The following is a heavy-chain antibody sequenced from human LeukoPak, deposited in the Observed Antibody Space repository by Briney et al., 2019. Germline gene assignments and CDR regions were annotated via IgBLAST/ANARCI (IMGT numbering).Heavy chain of an antibody. V-gene: IGHV3-33*08. CDR3: ASGVPAAIY. Sequence: GGSLRLSCAASGFTFSSYAMHWVRQAPGKGLEWVALIWSDGSSQYYADSVKGRFTISRDNSKNTLYLQMNSLRAEDTAVYYCASGVPAAIYWGQGTLVTVSS. J-gene: IGHJ4*02. D-gene: IGHD2-2*01. CDR1: GFTFSSYA. CDR2: IWSDGSSQ.